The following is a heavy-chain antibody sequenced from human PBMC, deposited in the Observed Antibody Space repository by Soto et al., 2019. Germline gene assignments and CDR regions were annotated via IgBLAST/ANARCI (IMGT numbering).Heavy chain of an antibody. CDR3: GRPPGGGGY. V-gene: IGHV3-53*01. CDR2: IYSGGYT. J-gene: IGHJ4*02. D-gene: IGHD3-10*01. CDR1: GFTVSNNY. Sequence: EVQLVESGGGLIQPGGSLRLSCAVSGFTVSNNYMSWVRQAPGKGLEGVSVIYSGGYTAYGDSVKGRFTISRDNSKNTLFLQMNTRGPDAPAVFYWGRPPGGGGYWGQGTLVTVSS.